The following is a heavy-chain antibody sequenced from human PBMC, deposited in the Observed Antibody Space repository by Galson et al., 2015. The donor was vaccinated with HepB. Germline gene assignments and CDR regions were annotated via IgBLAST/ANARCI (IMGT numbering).Heavy chain of an antibody. CDR1: GFTFSGSD. Sequence: SLRLSCAASGFTFSGSDVHWVRQASGKGLEWVGHIRGKPNNYATVYAASVKGRFTISRDDSETTAYLQMSTLRTEDTAVYYCFGEGGYWGQGTLVTVSS. V-gene: IGHV3-73*01. D-gene: IGHD3-3*01. CDR2: IRGKPNNYAT. J-gene: IGHJ4*02. CDR3: FGEGGY.